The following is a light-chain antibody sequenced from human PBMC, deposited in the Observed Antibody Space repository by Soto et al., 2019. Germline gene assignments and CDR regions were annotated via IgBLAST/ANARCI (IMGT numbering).Light chain of an antibody. V-gene: IGKV3-11*01. J-gene: IGKJ4*01. CDR3: QQRNTWPLT. CDR1: QSVRNY. Sequence: EIVLTQSPATLSLSPGERATLSCRAGQSVRNYLAGYQQKPGQAPRLLIYDASNRATGIPARFSGSGSGTDFTLTISSREPEDSAVYYCQQRNTWPLTFGGGTKVDI. CDR2: DAS.